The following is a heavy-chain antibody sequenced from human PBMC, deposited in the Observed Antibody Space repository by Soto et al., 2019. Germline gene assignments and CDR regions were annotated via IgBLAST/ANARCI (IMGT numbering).Heavy chain of an antibody. D-gene: IGHD3-10*01. J-gene: IGHJ4*02. Sequence: GASVKVSCTASGNTFTSYDINWVRQATGHGLEWMGWINPNSGNIGYAQEFQGRVTMTRDTAIRTAYMEVSRLRSDDTAVYYCARGRASESYYLLDYWGQGTLVTVSS. V-gene: IGHV1-8*01. CDR3: ARGRASESYYLLDY. CDR1: GNTFTSYD. CDR2: INPNSGNI.